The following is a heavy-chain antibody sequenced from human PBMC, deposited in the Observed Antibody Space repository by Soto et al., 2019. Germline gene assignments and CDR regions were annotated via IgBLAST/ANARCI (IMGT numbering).Heavy chain of an antibody. D-gene: IGHD3-10*01. CDR3: AGRSGSSDY. V-gene: IGHV3-23*01. J-gene: IGHJ4*02. CDR2: ISGSGGST. Sequence: GGSLRLSCAASGFTFSSYAMSWVRQAPGKGLEWVSAISGSGGSTYFADAVKGRFTISRDNSKNTLYLQMDSLRAEDTAVYYCAGRSGSSDYWGRGTLVTVSS. CDR1: GFTFSSYA.